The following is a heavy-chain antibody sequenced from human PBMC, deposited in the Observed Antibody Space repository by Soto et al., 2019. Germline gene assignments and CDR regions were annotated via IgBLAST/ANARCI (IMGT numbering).Heavy chain of an antibody. J-gene: IGHJ4*02. CDR2: IWYDGSNK. CDR3: ARDLRYGDYPRGYFDY. V-gene: IGHV3-33*01. Sequence: GGSLRLSCAASGFTFSSYGMHWVRQAPGKGLEWVAVIWYDGSNKYYADSVKGRFTISRDNSKNTLYLQMNSLRAEDTAVYYCARDLRYGDYPRGYFDYWGQGTLVTVSS. D-gene: IGHD4-17*01. CDR1: GFTFSSYG.